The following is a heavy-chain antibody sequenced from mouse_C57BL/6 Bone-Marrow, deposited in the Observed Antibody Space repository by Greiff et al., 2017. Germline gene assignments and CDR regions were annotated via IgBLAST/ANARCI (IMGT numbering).Heavy chain of an antibody. Sequence: VQLQESGAELVRPGTSVKVSCKASGYAFTNYLIEWVKQRPGQGLEWIGVINPGSGGTNYNEKFKGKATLTADKSSSTAYMQLSSLTSEDSAVYYCARSYCLMDYWGQGTSVTVSS. CDR2: INPGSGGT. D-gene: IGHD2-10*01. CDR1: GYAFTNYL. CDR3: ARSYCLMDY. V-gene: IGHV1-54*01. J-gene: IGHJ4*01.